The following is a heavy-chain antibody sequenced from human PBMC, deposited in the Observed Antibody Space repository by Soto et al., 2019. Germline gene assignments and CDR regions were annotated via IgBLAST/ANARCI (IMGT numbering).Heavy chain of an antibody. V-gene: IGHV6-1*01. CDR3: AREAITTVAATGFDY. CDR1: GDSASSNSAA. Sequence: SQTLSLTCAISGDSASSNSAAWNWIRQSSSRGLEWLGRTYYRSKWYSDYPVSVKSRITINPDTSKNQFSLQLNSVTPEDTAIYYCAREAITTVAATGFDYWGQGTLVTVSS. CDR2: TYYRSKWYS. J-gene: IGHJ4*02. D-gene: IGHD6-19*01.